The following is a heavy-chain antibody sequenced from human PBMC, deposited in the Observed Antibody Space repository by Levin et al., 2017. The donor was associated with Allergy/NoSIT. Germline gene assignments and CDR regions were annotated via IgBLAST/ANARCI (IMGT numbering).Heavy chain of an antibody. CDR3: AKDFGSGWYGENSDYFDY. CDR1: GFTFSSYG. D-gene: IGHD6-19*01. Sequence: GESLKISCAASGFTFSSYGMHWVRQAPGKGLEWVAVISYDGSNKYYADSVKGRFTISRDNSKNTLYLQMNSLRAEDTAVYYCAKDFGSGWYGENSDYFDYWGQGTLVTVSS. CDR2: ISYDGSNK. V-gene: IGHV3-30*18. J-gene: IGHJ4*02.